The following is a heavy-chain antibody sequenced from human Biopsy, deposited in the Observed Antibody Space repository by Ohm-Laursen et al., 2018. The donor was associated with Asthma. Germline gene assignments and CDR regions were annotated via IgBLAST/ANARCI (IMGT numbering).Heavy chain of an antibody. V-gene: IGHV1-69*13. CDR1: GGTFNTYV. J-gene: IGHJ4*02. Sequence: ASVKVSCKSLGGTFNTYVIGWVRQAPGQGLEWMGGINSVFGTKTYPQKFQDRVTITADDSTSTVYMELSSLRSEDTAVYYCARKAGSCISRTCYSLDFWGQGTLVTVSS. D-gene: IGHD2-2*01. CDR3: ARKAGSCISRTCYSLDF. CDR2: INSVFGTK.